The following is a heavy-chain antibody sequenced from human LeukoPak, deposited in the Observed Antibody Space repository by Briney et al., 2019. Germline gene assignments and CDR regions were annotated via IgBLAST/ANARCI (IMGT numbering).Heavy chain of an antibody. J-gene: IGHJ4*02. CDR3: ARQEEQRYYDSSGYSTGPFDY. V-gene: IGHV4-39*01. CDR1: GGSISSSSYY. Sequence: SETLSLTCTVSGGSISSSSYYWGWIRQPPGKGLEWIGSIYYSGSTYYNPSLKSRVTISVDTSKNRFSLKLSSVTAADTAVYYCARQEEQRYYDSSGYSTGPFDYWGQGTLVTVSS. D-gene: IGHD3-22*01. CDR2: IYYSGST.